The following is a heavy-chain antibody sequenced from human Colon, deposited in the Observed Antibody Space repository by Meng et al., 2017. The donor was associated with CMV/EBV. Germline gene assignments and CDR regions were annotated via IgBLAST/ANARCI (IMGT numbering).Heavy chain of an antibody. J-gene: IGHJ4*02. CDR1: GFTFSGYA. CDR2: VSVNGGRT. D-gene: IGHD3-22*01. V-gene: IGHV3-23*01. CDR3: AKDLRFNWHYDN. Sequence: GGSLRLSCAASGFTFSGYAMSWVRQSPGKGLEWLSAVSVNGGRTHYADSVKGRFTASRDNSKDTLYLQMNSLRAEDTAVYFCAKDLRFNWHYDNWGQGTLVTVSS.